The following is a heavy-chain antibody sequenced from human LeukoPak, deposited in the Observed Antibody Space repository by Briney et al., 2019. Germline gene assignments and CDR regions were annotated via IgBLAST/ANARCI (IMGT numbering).Heavy chain of an antibody. CDR2: ISYDGSNK. V-gene: IGHV3-30*03. CDR1: GITFSSYG. J-gene: IGHJ4*02. CDR3: ARELDSSGYSFDY. D-gene: IGHD3-22*01. Sequence: GGSLRLSCAASGITFSSYGMHWVRQAPGKGVEWVAVISYDGSNKYYGDSVKGRFTISRDNSKNTLYLQMNSLRAEDTAVYYCARELDSSGYSFDYWGQGTLVTVSS.